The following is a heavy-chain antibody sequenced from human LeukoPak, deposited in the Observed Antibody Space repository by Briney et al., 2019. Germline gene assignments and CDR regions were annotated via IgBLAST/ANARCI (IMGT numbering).Heavy chain of an antibody. CDR3: AAGPYCSGGSCYQNWFDP. CDR1: GYTFNNYY. CDR2: INPSGGGT. Sequence: ASVKVSCKASGYTFNNYYMYWVRQAPGQGLEWMGMINPSGGGTSYAQKFQGRVTMTRDTSTRTVYMEVSSLKPEDTAVYYCAAGPYCSGGSCYQNWFDPWGQGTLVTVSS. D-gene: IGHD2-15*01. V-gene: IGHV1-46*02. J-gene: IGHJ5*02.